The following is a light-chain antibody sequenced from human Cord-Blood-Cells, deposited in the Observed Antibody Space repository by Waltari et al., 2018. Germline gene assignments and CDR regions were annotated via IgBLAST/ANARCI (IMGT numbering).Light chain of an antibody. CDR3: QPYTNWPYT. CDR1: QRVSSN. CDR2: GAS. J-gene: IGKJ2*01. Sequence: EIVMTQSPATLSVSPGERATLSCRASQRVSSNLAWYQQKPGQAPRLLIYGASTRATGIPARFSGSGSGTEFTLTISSLQSEDFAVYYWQPYTNWPYTFGQWTKLELK. V-gene: IGKV3-15*01.